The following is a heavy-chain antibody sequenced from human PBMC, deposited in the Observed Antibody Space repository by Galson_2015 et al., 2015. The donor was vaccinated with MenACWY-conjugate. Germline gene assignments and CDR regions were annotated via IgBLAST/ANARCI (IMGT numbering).Heavy chain of an antibody. J-gene: IGHJ4*02. CDR3: ARSDYSSDWFYVDY. V-gene: IGHV4-59*01. D-gene: IGHD6-13*01. CDR2: IYFSGST. CDR1: GGSISSYY. Sequence: DTLSLTCTVSGGSISSYYWSWIRQPPGKGLEWIGYIYFSGSTNYHPSLKSRVTISLDTSKNQFSLKLSSVTAADTAVYYCARSDYSSDWFYVDYWGQGTLVTVSS.